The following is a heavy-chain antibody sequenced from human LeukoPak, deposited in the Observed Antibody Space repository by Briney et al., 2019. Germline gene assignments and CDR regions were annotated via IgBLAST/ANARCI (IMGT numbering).Heavy chain of an antibody. J-gene: IGHJ6*03. D-gene: IGHD3-10*01. Sequence: KPSETLSLTCTVSGGSISSYYWSWIRQPPGKGLERIGYIYYSGSTNYNPSLKSRVTISVDTSKNQFSLKLSSVTAADTAVYYCARDRRGVDYGSGSYKRHSYYYYMDVWGKGTTVTISS. CDR1: GGSISSYY. CDR2: IYYSGST. V-gene: IGHV4-59*01. CDR3: ARDRRGVDYGSGSYKRHSYYYYMDV.